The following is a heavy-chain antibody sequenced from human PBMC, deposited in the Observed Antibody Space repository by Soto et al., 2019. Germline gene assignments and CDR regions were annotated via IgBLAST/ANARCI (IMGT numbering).Heavy chain of an antibody. D-gene: IGHD6-13*01. J-gene: IGHJ5*02. CDR1: GGSISSYY. CDR3: ARDAVDAAPSDNWFDP. CDR2: IYTSGST. V-gene: IGHV4-4*07. Sequence: QVQLQESGPGLVKPSETLSLTCTVSGGSISSYYWSWIRQPAGKGLEWIGRIYTSGSTNYNPSLKSRVTMSVDTSKNQFSLKLSSVTAADTAVYYCARDAVDAAPSDNWFDPWGQGTLVTVSS.